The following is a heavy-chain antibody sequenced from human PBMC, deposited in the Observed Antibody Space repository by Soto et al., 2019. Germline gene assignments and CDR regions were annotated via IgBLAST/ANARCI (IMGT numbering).Heavy chain of an antibody. D-gene: IGHD5-18*01. V-gene: IGHV3-15*07. CDR1: GVTLTTVW. CDR2: IKSTTAGGRA. J-gene: IGHJ4*02. CDR3: SHGYYQYFDS. Sequence: GGSLRLSCAVSGVTLTTVWVNWVRQAPGKGPEWVGRIKSTTAGGRADYAAPVKGRFTISRDDSENTLYLQMNSLKSEDTAVYYCSHGYYQYFDSWGQGTLVTVSS.